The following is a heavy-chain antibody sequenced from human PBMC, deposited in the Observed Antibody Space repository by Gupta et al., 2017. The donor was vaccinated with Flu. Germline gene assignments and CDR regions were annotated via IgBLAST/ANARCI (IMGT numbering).Heavy chain of an antibody. D-gene: IGHD3-10*01. CDR3: AKDRGAGSWYDH. V-gene: IGHV3-30*18. CDR1: GFTFNLYG. Sequence: QVQLVESGGGVAQSGTSLRLSCAAPGFTFNLYGMHWVRQAPGKGLEWVALLLYDGSDKYYADSVKGRFTISRDNSKNTLYLQMNSLSAEDTAIYYCAKDRGAGSWYDHWGQGTLVTVSS. CDR2: LLYDGSDK. J-gene: IGHJ5*02.